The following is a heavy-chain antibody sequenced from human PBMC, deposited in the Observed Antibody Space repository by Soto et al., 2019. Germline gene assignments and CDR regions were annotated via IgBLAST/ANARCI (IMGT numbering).Heavy chain of an antibody. Sequence: SETLSLTCAVSGGSISSSNWWSWVRQPPGKGLEWIGEIYHSGSTNYNPSLKSRVTISVDKSKNQFSLKLSSVTAADTAVYYCARVTYYYDSSGYEYYGMDVWGQGTTVTVSS. CDR1: GGSISSSNW. CDR2: IYHSGST. D-gene: IGHD3-22*01. CDR3: ARVTYYYDSSGYEYYGMDV. V-gene: IGHV4-4*02. J-gene: IGHJ6*02.